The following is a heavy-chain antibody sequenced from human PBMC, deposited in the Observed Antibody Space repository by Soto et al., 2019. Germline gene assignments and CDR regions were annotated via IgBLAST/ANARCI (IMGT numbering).Heavy chain of an antibody. CDR2: ISHTGTT. Sequence: SETLSLTCTVSGGSISSYYWSWIRQSPGKGLEWVAYISHTGTTDYNPSPKSRLTISLDTSKNQFSLKLTSVTAAVSAVYFCARGSPWMDAFDIWGQGTKVTVSS. CDR3: ARGSPWMDAFDI. V-gene: IGHV4-59*01. D-gene: IGHD5-12*01. J-gene: IGHJ3*02. CDR1: GGSISSYY.